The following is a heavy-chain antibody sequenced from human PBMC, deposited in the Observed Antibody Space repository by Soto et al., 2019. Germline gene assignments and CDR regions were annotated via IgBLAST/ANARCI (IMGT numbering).Heavy chain of an antibody. CDR2: IIPIFGTA. D-gene: IGHD3-3*01. Sequence: ASVKVSCKASGGTFSSYAISWVRQAPGQGLEWMGGIIPIFGTANYAQKFQGRVTITADESTSTAYMELSSLRSEDTAVYYCASTSGFWSGTRGYYFDYWGQGTLVTVSS. V-gene: IGHV1-69*13. J-gene: IGHJ4*02. CDR3: ASTSGFWSGTRGYYFDY. CDR1: GGTFSSYA.